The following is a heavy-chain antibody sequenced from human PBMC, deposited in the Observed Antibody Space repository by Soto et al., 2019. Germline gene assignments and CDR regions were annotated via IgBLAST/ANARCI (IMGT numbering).Heavy chain of an antibody. D-gene: IGHD3-22*01. Sequence: LRLSCAASGFAFSNSWMSWVRQAPGKGLEWVANMKEDGTEIYYADSVKGRFTISRDNAKNSLYLQMNSLRAEDTAVYYCARYDSSGYYWPYYYYGMDVWGQGTTVTVSS. V-gene: IGHV3-7*01. CDR2: MKEDGTEI. CDR3: ARYDSSGYYWPYYYYGMDV. CDR1: GFAFSNSW. J-gene: IGHJ6*02.